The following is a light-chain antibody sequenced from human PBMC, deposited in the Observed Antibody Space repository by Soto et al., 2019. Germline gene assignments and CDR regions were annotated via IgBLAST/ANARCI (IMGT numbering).Light chain of an antibody. V-gene: IGLV2-23*01. CDR3: CSYASSSSYV. J-gene: IGLJ1*01. Sequence: QSALTQPASVSGSPGQSINISCSGTTSDVGGYNLVSGYQQHTAKAPKLLIYDGKQRPSGVSSRFSGAKSVNTASLTISGLQAEDEADDYCCSYASSSSYVFGTGTTLTV. CDR1: TSDVGGYNL. CDR2: DGK.